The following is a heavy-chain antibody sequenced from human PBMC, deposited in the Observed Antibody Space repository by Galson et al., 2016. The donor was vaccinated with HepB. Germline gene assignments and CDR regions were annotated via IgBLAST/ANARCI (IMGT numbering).Heavy chain of an antibody. V-gene: IGHV3-48*02. Sequence: SLRLSCAASGCIFNNYSMNWVRQAPGKGLEWLSYISSSSRTIYYADSVKGRFIISRDNAKNSLILQMNSLRDEDTAVYYCAVCKTSAYDYLRGRHKYYGLDVWGQGTTVTVSS. CDR3: AVCKTSAYDYLRGRHKYYGLDV. CDR1: GCIFNNYS. D-gene: IGHD5-12*01. J-gene: IGHJ6*02. CDR2: ISSSSRTI.